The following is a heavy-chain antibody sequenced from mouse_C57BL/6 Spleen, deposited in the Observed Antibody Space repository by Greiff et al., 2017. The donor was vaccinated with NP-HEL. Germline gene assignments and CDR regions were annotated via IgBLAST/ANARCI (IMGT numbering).Heavy chain of an antibody. CDR1: GYTFTSYW. J-gene: IGHJ3*01. D-gene: IGHD5-1*01. CDR2: IYPGSGST. V-gene: IGHV1-55*01. CDR3: ARKEYLPVMPFAY. Sequence: QVQLQQPGAELVKPGASVKMSCKASGYTFTSYWITWVKQRPGQGLEWIGDIYPGSGSTNYNEKFKSKATLTVDTSSSTAYMQLSSLTSEDSAVYYCARKEYLPVMPFAYWGQGTLVTVSA.